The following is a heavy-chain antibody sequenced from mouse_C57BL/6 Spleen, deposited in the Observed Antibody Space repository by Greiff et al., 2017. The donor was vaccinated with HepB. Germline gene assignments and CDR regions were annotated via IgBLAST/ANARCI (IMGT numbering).Heavy chain of an antibody. Sequence: QVQLQQSGAELARPGASVKLSCKASGYTFTSYGISWVKQRTGQGLEWIGEIYPRSGNTYYNKKFKGKATLTADKSSSTAYMELRSLTSEDSAVYVCARYPLCDGSSDWYFDVWGTGTTVTVSS. V-gene: IGHV1-81*01. CDR3: ARYPLCDGSSDWYFDV. D-gene: IGHD1-1*01. CDR1: GYTFTSYG. J-gene: IGHJ1*03. CDR2: IYPRSGNT.